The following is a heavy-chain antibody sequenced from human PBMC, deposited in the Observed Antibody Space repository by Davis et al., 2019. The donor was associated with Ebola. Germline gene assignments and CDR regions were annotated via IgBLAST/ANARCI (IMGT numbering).Heavy chain of an antibody. Sequence: PGGSLRLSCAASGFTFSDYYMSWIRQAPGKGLEWVSYISSSSSYTNYADSVKGRFTISRDNAKNSLYLQMNSLRAEDTAVYYCARQLQKRGYSYGWYYYGVDVWGQGTTVTVSS. CDR1: GFTFSDYY. CDR3: ARQLQKRGYSYGWYYYGVDV. J-gene: IGHJ6*02. D-gene: IGHD5-18*01. V-gene: IGHV3-11*06. CDR2: ISSSSSYT.